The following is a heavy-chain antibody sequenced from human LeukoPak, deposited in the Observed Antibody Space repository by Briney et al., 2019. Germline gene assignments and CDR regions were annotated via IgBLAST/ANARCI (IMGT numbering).Heavy chain of an antibody. CDR3: ASRGYSYGPSDY. CDR1: GFTFSSYA. J-gene: IGHJ4*02. CDR2: ISYDGSNK. Sequence: GGSLRLSCAASGFTFSSYAMHWVRQAPGKGLEWVAVISYDGSNKYYADSVKGRFTISRDNSKNTLYLQMTSLRAEDTAVYYCASRGYSYGPSDYWGQGTLVTVSS. D-gene: IGHD5-18*01. V-gene: IGHV3-30*04.